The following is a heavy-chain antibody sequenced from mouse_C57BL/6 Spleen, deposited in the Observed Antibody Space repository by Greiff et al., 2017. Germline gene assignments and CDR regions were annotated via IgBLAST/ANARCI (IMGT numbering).Heavy chain of an antibody. D-gene: IGHD1-1*02. CDR2: IYPGDGDT. V-gene: IGHV1-82*01. Sequence: LVESGPELVKPGASVKISCKASGYAFSSSWMNWVKQRPGKGLEWIGRIYPGDGDTNYNGKFKGKAKLTADKSSSTAYMQLSSLTSEDSAVCFCAGSYYGGDAMDYWGQGTSVTVSS. CDR1: GYAFSSSW. J-gene: IGHJ4*01. CDR3: AGSYYGGDAMDY.